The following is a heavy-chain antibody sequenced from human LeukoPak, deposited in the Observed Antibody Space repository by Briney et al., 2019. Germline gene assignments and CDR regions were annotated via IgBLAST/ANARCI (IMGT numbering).Heavy chain of an antibody. CDR1: GFTFSSCA. D-gene: IGHD5-12*01. J-gene: IGHJ4*02. CDR2: ISGSGGST. Sequence: GGSLRLSCAASGFTFSSCAMSWVRQAPGKGLEWVSAISGSGGSTYYADSVKGRFTISRDNSKNTLYLQMNSLRAEDTAVYSCAEEGVATAHFDYWGQGTLVTVSS. CDR3: AEEGVATAHFDY. V-gene: IGHV3-23*01.